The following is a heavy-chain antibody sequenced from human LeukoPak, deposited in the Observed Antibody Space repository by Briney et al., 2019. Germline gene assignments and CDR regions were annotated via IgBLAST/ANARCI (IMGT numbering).Heavy chain of an antibody. J-gene: IGHJ4*02. D-gene: IGHD6-19*01. CDR3: ARVMAGDLECCDY. V-gene: IGHV1-2*02. Sequence: ASVKVSCKASGYTFTGYYMHWVRQAPGQGLEWMGWINPNSGGTNYAQKFQGRVTMTRDTSISTAYMGLSRLRSDDTAVYYCARVMAGDLECCDYWGQGTLVTVSS. CDR1: GYTFTGYY. CDR2: INPNSGGT.